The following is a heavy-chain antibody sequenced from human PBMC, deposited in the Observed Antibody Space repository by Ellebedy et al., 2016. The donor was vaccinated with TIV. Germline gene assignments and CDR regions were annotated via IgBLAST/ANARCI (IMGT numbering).Heavy chain of an antibody. D-gene: IGHD6-19*01. V-gene: IGHV4-59*11. CDR1: GGSISNHY. CDR3: ARLRVAVAGLYYYYMDV. Sequence: SETLSLTCTVSGGSISNHYWSWMRQSPGKGLEWIGYIYYSGSTNYNPSLKSQVTISVDTSKNQFSLKLTSVTAADTAVYYCARLRVAVAGLYYYYMDVWGTGTSVTVSS. CDR2: IYYSGST. J-gene: IGHJ6*03.